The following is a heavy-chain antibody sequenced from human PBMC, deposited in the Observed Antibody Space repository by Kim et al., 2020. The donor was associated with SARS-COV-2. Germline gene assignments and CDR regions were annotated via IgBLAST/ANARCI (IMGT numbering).Heavy chain of an antibody. CDR1: GFTFSNYW. V-gene: IGHV3-74*01. D-gene: IGHD2-2*02. J-gene: IGHJ4*02. CDR3: TIHAGNTAEVFDY. Sequence: SLRLSCAAAGFTFSNYWMHWVRQVPGKGLMYVSRISADGSTSNYADSVKGRFTISRDNARTTLYLQMDSLRVEDTAVYYCTIHAGNTAEVFDYWGQGSLVTVSS. CDR2: ISADGSTS.